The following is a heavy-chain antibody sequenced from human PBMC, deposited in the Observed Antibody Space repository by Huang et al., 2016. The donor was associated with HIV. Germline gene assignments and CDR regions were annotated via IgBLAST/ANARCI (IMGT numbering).Heavy chain of an antibody. Sequence: QITLKESGPTLVKPTQTLTLTCTFSGFSLTPTGIAVGWIRQPPGKALEWLALIYGNDDKRYSPSLKNRLTISKDTSRNQVVLTVTDVDPLDTATYYCARRPLGAGYYFDSWGQGMLVTVTS. CDR3: ARRPLGAGYYFDS. CDR2: IYGNDDK. CDR1: GFSLTPTGIA. D-gene: IGHD3-16*01. V-gene: IGHV2-5*01. J-gene: IGHJ4*02.